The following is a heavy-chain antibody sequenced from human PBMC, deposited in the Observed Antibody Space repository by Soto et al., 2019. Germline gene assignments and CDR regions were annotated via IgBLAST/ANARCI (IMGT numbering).Heavy chain of an antibody. J-gene: IGHJ4*02. CDR3: ATDLGSVFCSGGRGY. Sequence: ASVKVSCKVSGYTLTELSMHWVRQAPVKGLEWMGGFDPEDGETIYAQKFQGRVTMTEDTSTDTAYMELSSLRSEDTAVYYCATDLGSVFCSGGRGYSGQGTLVIVSA. CDR2: FDPEDGET. D-gene: IGHD2-15*01. CDR1: GYTLTELS. V-gene: IGHV1-24*01.